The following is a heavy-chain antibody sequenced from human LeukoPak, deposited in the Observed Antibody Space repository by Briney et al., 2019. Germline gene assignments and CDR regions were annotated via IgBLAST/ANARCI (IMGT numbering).Heavy chain of an antibody. CDR3: ARDISYYDSSGYDRDY. Sequence: PGGSLRLSCAASGFTFSSYAMHWVRQAPGKGLEWVAVISYDGSDKYYADSVKGRFTISRDNSKNTLYLQMNSLRAEDTAVYYCARDISYYDSSGYDRDYWGQGTLVTVSS. V-gene: IGHV3-30*04. D-gene: IGHD3-22*01. CDR1: GFTFSSYA. CDR2: ISYDGSDK. J-gene: IGHJ4*02.